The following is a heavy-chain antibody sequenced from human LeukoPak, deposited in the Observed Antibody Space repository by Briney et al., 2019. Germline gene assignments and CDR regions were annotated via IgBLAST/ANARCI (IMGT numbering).Heavy chain of an antibody. J-gene: IGHJ1*01. CDR1: GGSISSSSYY. CDR2: IYYSGST. V-gene: IGHV4-39*07. Sequence: PSETLSLTCTVSGGSISSSSYYWGWIRQPPGKGLEWIGSIYYSGSTYYNPSLKSRVTISVDTSKNQFSLKLSSVTAADTAVYYCAIITVADYFQYWGQGSLVTVSS. D-gene: IGHD6-19*01. CDR3: AIITVADYFQY.